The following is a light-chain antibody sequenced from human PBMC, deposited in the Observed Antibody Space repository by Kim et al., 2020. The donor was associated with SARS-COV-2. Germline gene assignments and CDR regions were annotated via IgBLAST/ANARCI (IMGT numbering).Light chain of an antibody. Sequence: QSVLTQPPSASGTPGQRVTFSCSGSSSNIGNNYVSWHQQLPGTAPRLLIYRNYQRPSGVPDRFSGSTSGTSASLAISGLRSEDEADYYCAAWDDSLSGWVFGGGTQLTVL. J-gene: IGLJ3*02. CDR2: RNY. CDR3: AAWDDSLSGWV. CDR1: SSNIGNNY. V-gene: IGLV1-47*01.